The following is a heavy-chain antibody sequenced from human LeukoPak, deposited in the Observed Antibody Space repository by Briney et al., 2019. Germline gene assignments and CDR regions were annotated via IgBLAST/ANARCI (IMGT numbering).Heavy chain of an antibody. V-gene: IGHV1-46*01. CDR2: INPSGGST. CDR3: ARSPHILTGENFDY. J-gene: IGHJ4*02. CDR1: GYTFTSYG. Sequence: ASVKVSCKASGYTFTSYGISWVRQAPGQGLEWMGIINPSGGSTSYAQKFQGRVTMTRDTSTSTVYMELSSLRSEDTAVYYCARSPHILTGENFDYWGQGTLVTVSS. D-gene: IGHD3-9*01.